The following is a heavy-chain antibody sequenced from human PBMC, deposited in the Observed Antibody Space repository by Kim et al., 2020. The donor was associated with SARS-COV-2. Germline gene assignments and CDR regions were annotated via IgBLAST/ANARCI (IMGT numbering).Heavy chain of an antibody. D-gene: IGHD3-22*01. J-gene: IGHJ3*02. CDR1: GYSFTSYW. CDR2: IDPSDSYT. Sequence: GESLKISCKGSGYSFTSYWISWVRQMPGKGLEWMGRIDPSDSYTNYSPSFQGHVTISADKSISTAYLQWSSLKASDTAMYYCARHVYYYDSSGAIWEGAFDIWGQGTMVTVSS. V-gene: IGHV5-10-1*01. CDR3: ARHVYYYDSSGAIWEGAFDI.